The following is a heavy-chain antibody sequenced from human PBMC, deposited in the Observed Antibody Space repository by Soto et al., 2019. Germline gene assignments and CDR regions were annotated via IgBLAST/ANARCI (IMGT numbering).Heavy chain of an antibody. D-gene: IGHD1-7*01. CDR1: GYTFTGYY. Sequence: ASMKVCCKASGYTFTGYYIHWVRQAPGQRLEWKGWINPNSGGTNYAQKFQGWVTMTRDTSISTAYMELSRLRFDDTAVYYCARARFNGTAFYYAFDIWGQGTMVTVS. CDR2: INPNSGGT. J-gene: IGHJ3*02. CDR3: ARARFNGTAFYYAFDI. V-gene: IGHV1-2*04.